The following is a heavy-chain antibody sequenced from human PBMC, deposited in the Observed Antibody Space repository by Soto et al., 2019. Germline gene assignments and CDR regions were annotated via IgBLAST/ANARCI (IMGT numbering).Heavy chain of an antibody. V-gene: IGHV1-69*13. D-gene: IGHD6-13*01. CDR1: GGTFSSYA. J-gene: IGHJ6*02. Sequence: SVKVSCKASGGTFSSYAISWVRQAPGQGLEWMGGIIPIFGTANYAQKFQGRVTITADESTSTAYMELSSLRSEDTAVYYCARARTTAAGEIFYYYSYGMDVWGQGTTVTVSS. CDR3: ARARTTAAGEIFYYYSYGMDV. CDR2: IIPIFGTA.